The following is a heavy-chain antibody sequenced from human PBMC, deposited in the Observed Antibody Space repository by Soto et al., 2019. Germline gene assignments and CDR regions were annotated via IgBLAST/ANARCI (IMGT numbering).Heavy chain of an antibody. J-gene: IGHJ4*02. D-gene: IGHD3-22*01. Sequence: GGSLRLSCAASGFTFRSYWMHWVRQAPGKGLVWVSRINSDGSSTSYADSVKGRFTISRDNAKNTLYLQMNSLRAEDTAMYYCARGGANYYDSSGYYPADYWGQGTLVTVSP. CDR2: INSDGSST. CDR3: ARGGANYYDSSGYYPADY. CDR1: GFTFRSYW. V-gene: IGHV3-74*01.